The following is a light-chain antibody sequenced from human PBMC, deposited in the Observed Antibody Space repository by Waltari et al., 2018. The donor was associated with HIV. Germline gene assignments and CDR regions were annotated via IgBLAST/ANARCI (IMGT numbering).Light chain of an antibody. V-gene: IGKV1-33*01. J-gene: IGKJ4*01. CDR1: QDITKY. CDR3: QQYGNLPFT. Sequence: DIQLTQSPPSLSASVGDKVTITCQASQDITKYLNWYHQKPGKAPTLLIYDAANLETGVPSRFSGSGSGTDFTFTISSLQPEDIATYYCQQYGNLPFTFGGGTKVEIK. CDR2: DAA.